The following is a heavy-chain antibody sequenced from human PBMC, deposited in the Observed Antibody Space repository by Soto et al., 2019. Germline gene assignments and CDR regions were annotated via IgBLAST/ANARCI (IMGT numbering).Heavy chain of an antibody. D-gene: IGHD6-13*01. CDR2: IIPIFGTA. V-gene: IGHV1-69*12. CDR1: GGTFSSYA. J-gene: IGHJ4*02. CDR3: ARAYSSSWYMFDY. Sequence: QVQLVQSGAEVKKPGSSVKVSCKASGGTFSSYAISWVRQAPGQGLEWMGGIIPIFGTANYAQKFQGRVTFTADESTSTAYRELSSLRAEDTAVYYCARAYSSSWYMFDYWGQGTLVTVSS.